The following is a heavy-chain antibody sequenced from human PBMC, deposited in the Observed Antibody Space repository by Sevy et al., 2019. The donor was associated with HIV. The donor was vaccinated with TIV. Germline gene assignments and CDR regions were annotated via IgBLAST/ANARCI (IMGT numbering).Heavy chain of an antibody. CDR2: FDPEDGET. V-gene: IGHV1-24*01. J-gene: IGHJ6*03. Sequence: ASVKVSCKVSGYTLTELSMHWVRQAPGKGLEWMGGFDPEDGETIYAQKFQGRVTMTEDTSTDTAYMELSSPRSEDTAVYYCATDSPIAARPYYYYYYYMDVWGKGTTVTVSS. D-gene: IGHD6-6*01. CDR3: ATDSPIAARPYYYYYYYMDV. CDR1: GYTLTELS.